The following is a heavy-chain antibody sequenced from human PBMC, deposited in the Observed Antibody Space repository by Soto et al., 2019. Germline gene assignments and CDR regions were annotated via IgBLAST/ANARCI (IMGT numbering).Heavy chain of an antibody. Sequence: GGSLRLSCAASGFTFSIFGMRWVRRAPGEGLEWVANIKEDGSEKYYVDSVKGRFTISRDNAKNSLYLQMNSLRAEDTAVYYCARDEPELRAFDIWGQGTMVTVSS. CDR3: ARDEPELRAFDI. CDR2: IKEDGSEK. D-gene: IGHD1-7*01. CDR1: GFTFSIFG. V-gene: IGHV3-7*01. J-gene: IGHJ3*02.